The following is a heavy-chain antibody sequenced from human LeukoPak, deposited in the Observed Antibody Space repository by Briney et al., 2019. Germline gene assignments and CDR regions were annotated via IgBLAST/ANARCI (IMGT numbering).Heavy chain of an antibody. V-gene: IGHV4-4*09. D-gene: IGHD4-11*01. CDR3: ANYIRIVNYYMDV. J-gene: IGHJ6*03. Sequence: SETLSLTCSGSGGSFDGKYWSWIRQPPGKGLEWVGYIYTGGSTNFNPSLRSRGAMSIDTSKNQFPLKAYSVPAADTAVYYCANYIRIVNYYMDVWAKGTTVIVSS. CDR2: IYTGGST. CDR1: GGSFDGKY.